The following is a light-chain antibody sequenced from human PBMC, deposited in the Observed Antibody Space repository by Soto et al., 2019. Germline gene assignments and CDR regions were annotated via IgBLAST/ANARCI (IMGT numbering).Light chain of an antibody. CDR2: AAY. Sequence: DIQMTQSPSSLSASVGDRVTITCRASQNIRSYLNWYQQTPGKAPKLLIYAAYSLQSGVPSRFSGSGSGTDFTLTISSLQPEDFATYYCQQSSSTPYTVGQGTKLEIK. CDR3: QQSSSTPYT. V-gene: IGKV1-39*01. CDR1: QNIRSY. J-gene: IGKJ2*01.